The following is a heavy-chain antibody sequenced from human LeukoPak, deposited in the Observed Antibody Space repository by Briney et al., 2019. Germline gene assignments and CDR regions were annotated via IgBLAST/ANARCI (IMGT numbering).Heavy chain of an antibody. CDR1: GYTFTSYG. CDR2: ISAYNGKT. J-gene: IGHJ6*02. CDR3: ARDQIVVVPGDSSSSDYYYYYGMDV. V-gene: IGHV1-18*01. D-gene: IGHD2-2*01. Sequence: ASVKVSCKASGYTFTSYGISWVRQAPGQGLEWMGWISAYNGKTNYAQKLQGRVTMTTDTSPSTAYMELRSLRSDDTAVYYCARDQIVVVPGDSSSSDYYYYYGMDVWGQGTTVTVSS.